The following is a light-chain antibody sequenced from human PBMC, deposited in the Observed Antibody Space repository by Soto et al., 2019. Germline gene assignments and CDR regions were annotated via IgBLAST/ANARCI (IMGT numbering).Light chain of an antibody. CDR2: KAS. J-gene: IGKJ1*01. CDR1: QTISSW. Sequence: DIQITPSPSTLSGSVGDRVTITCRSSQTISSWLAWYQQKPGKAPKLLIYKASTLKSGVPSRFSGSGSGTEFTLTISSLQPDDFATYYCQHYNSYSEALGQGTKVDIK. V-gene: IGKV1-5*03. CDR3: QHYNSYSEA.